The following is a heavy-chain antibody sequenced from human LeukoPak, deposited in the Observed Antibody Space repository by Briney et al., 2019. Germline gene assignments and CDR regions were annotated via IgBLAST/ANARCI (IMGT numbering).Heavy chain of an antibody. CDR1: GFTFSNAW. J-gene: IGHJ4*02. CDR2: IYHSGST. V-gene: IGHV4-38-2*01. D-gene: IGHD2-15*01. CDR3: ARRGVGFDY. Sequence: GSLRLSCAASGFTFSNAWMSWVRQAPGKGLEWIGSIYHSGSTYYNPSLESRVTISVDTSKNQFSLKLSSVTAADTAVYYCARRGVGFDYWGQGTLVTVSS.